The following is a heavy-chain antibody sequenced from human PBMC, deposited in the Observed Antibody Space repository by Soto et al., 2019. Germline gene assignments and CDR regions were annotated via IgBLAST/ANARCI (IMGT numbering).Heavy chain of an antibody. D-gene: IGHD6-19*01. CDR1: GYTFTGYA. CDR2: SNAGNGNT. V-gene: IGHV1-3*05. CDR3: AIAVAVAADVDY. Sequence: QVQLVQSGAEEKKPGASVKVSCKASGYTFTGYAMHWVRQATGQRLEWMGWSNAGNGNTKYSQKFQGIVTITRDTTASTAYMELRSVRSEDTAVDYCAIAVAVAADVDYWGHGTLVTVSS. J-gene: IGHJ4*01.